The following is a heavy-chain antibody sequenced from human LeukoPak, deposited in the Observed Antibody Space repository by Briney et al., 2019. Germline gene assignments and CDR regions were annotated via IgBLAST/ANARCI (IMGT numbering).Heavy chain of an antibody. Sequence: SETLSLTCTVSGGSISSYYWSWIRQPPGKGLEWIGYIYYSGSTNYNPSLKSRVTISVDTSKNQFSLKLSSVTAADTAVYYCARDRSGSYFHDAFDIWGQGTMVTVPS. CDR2: IYYSGST. D-gene: IGHD1-26*01. J-gene: IGHJ3*02. CDR1: GGSISSYY. CDR3: ARDRSGSYFHDAFDI. V-gene: IGHV4-59*01.